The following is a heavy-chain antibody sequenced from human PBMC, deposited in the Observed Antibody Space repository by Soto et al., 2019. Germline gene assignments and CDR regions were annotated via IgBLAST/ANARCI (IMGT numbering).Heavy chain of an antibody. V-gene: IGHV3-66*01. J-gene: IGHJ2*01. D-gene: IGHD2-2*01. CDR3: ANSAGGYCSTTTCAGNFGYFDL. CDR2: IYSGGTT. Sequence: PGGSLRLSCAGSGFTVRSNYMSWVRQAPGKGLEWVSIIYSGGTTYYADSVKGRFTISRDNSKNTLYLQMNSLRVEDTAVYYCANSAGGYCSTTTCAGNFGYFDLWGRGTLVTVSS. CDR1: GFTVRSNY.